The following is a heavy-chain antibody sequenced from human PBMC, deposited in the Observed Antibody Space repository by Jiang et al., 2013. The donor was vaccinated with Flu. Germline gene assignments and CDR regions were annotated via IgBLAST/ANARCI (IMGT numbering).Heavy chain of an antibody. CDR2: IDWDDDK. CDR1: GFSLSTSGMC. J-gene: IGHJ3*02. CDR3: ARTRIAATAHDAFDI. D-gene: IGHD2-15*01. V-gene: IGHV2-70*11. Sequence: PTQTLTLTCTFSGFSLSTSGMCVSWIRQPPGKALEWLARIDWDDDKYYSTSLKTRLTISKDTSKNQVVLTMTNMDPVDTATYYCARTRIAATAHDAFDIWGQGTMVTVSS.